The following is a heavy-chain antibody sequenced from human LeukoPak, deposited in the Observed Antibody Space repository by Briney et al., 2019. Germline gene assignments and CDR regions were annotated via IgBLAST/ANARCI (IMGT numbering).Heavy chain of an antibody. CDR1: GFTFYDYA. D-gene: IGHD6-19*01. J-gene: IGHJ6*03. V-gene: IGHV3-43D*03. CDR3: AKDSIAVAGTASYYYYYYMDV. Sequence: GGSLRLSCAASGFTFYDYAMHWVRQAPGKGLEWVSLISWDGGSTYYADSVKGRFTISRDNSKNSLYLQMNSLRAEDTALYYCAKDSIAVAGTASYYYYYYMDVWGKGTTVTVSS. CDR2: ISWDGGST.